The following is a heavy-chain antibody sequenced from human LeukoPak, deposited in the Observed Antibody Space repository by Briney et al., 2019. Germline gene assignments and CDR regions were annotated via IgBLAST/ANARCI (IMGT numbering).Heavy chain of an antibody. V-gene: IGHV5-51*01. CDR3: ARQARGSVSPGDY. Sequence: GESLKISCKGSGSSFTSYWIGWVRQLPGKGLEWMGIIYPGDSDTRYSPSFQGQVTISADKSISTAYLQWSSLKASDTAMYYCARQARGSVSPGDYWGQGTLVTVSS. J-gene: IGHJ4*02. CDR1: GSSFTSYW. D-gene: IGHD3-10*01. CDR2: IYPGDSDT.